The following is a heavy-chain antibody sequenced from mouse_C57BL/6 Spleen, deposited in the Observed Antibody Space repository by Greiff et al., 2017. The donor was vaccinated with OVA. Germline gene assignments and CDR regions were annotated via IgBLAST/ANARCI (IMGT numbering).Heavy chain of an antibody. CDR3: TTHYPYYAMDY. J-gene: IGHJ4*01. CDR1: GFNIKDDY. V-gene: IGHV14-4*01. D-gene: IGHD1-1*02. Sequence: VQLKQSGAELVRPGASVKLSCTASGFNIKDDYMHWVKQRPEQGLEWIGWIDPENGDTEYASKFQGKATITADTSSNTAYLQLSSLTSEDTAVYYCTTHYPYYAMDYWGQGTSVTVSS. CDR2: IDPENGDT.